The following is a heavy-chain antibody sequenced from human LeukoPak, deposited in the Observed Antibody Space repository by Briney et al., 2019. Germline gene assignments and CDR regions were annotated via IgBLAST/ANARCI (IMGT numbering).Heavy chain of an antibody. CDR2: IWNDGSNK. CDR1: GFMFSTYG. Sequence: TGGSLRLSCAASGFMFSTYGMHWVRQAPGKGLEWVAVIWNDGSNKYHADSVKGRFTISRDNSKNTLYLQMNSLRAEDTAVYYFAGAVRGIIDCGRDVWGKGTADSVSS. CDR3: AGAVRGIIDCGRDV. D-gene: IGHD3-10*02. V-gene: IGHV3-33*01. J-gene: IGHJ6*04.